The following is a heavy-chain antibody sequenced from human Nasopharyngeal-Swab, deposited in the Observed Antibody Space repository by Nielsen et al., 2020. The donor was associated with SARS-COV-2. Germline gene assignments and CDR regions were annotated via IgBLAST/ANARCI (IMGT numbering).Heavy chain of an antibody. CDR3: ARGSLAAIPRSSWYFDY. J-gene: IGHJ4*02. V-gene: IGHV4-4*07. CDR2: IYTSGST. Sequence: SETLSLTCAVFGGSFSGYYWTWIRQPAGMGLEWIGRIYTSGSTNYNPSLKSRVSMSVDTSKNQFSLKLSSVTAADMAVYYCARGSLAAIPRSSWYFDYWGQGTLVTVSS. CDR1: GGSFSGYY. D-gene: IGHD6-13*01.